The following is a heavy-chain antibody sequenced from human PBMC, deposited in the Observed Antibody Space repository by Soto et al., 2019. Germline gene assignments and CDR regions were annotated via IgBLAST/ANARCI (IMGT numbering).Heavy chain of an antibody. J-gene: IGHJ4*02. CDR2: IYRTGST. CDR3: ASRDPGTSVDY. V-gene: IGHV4-4*02. D-gene: IGHD1-7*01. CDR1: GGSFTSNNW. Sequence: SSETLSLTCAVSGGSFTSNNWWTWIRQPPGQGLEWIGEIYRTGSTNYNPSLKSRVTISLDKSENQFSLKVTSLTAADTAVYYCASRDPGTSVDYWGQGTLVTVSS.